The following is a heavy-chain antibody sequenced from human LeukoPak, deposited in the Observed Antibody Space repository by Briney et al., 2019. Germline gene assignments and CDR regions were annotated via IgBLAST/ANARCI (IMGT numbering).Heavy chain of an antibody. CDR1: GFTFSNYS. CDR3: ARIPDTYCSSTSCYLDY. Sequence: GGSLRLSCAASGFTFSNYSMNWVRQAPGKGLEWVSSISSSGSYIYYADSVKGRFTISRDNAKNSLYLQMNSLRAEDTAVYYCARIPDTYCSSTSCYLDYWGQGTLVTVSS. D-gene: IGHD2-2*01. J-gene: IGHJ4*02. V-gene: IGHV3-21*01. CDR2: ISSSGSYI.